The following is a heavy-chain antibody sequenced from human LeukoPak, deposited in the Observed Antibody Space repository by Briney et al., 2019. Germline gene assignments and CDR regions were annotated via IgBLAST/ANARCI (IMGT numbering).Heavy chain of an antibody. D-gene: IGHD1-14*01. V-gene: IGHV3-23*01. J-gene: IGHJ4*02. Sequence: PGGSLRLACAPSGPTFETYSMSWVRQAPRKGREWVSDMSDSGGITVYADSVKGRFTSSRDNSKNTVYLQMNSLRAEDAAVYYCSKGLQAAGHLAHDNWGQGALVTVSS. CDR1: GPTFETYS. CDR2: MSDSGGIT. CDR3: SKGLQAAGHLAHDN.